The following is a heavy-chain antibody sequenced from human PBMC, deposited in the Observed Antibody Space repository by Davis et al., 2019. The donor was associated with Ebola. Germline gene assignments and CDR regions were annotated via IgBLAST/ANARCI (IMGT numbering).Heavy chain of an antibody. V-gene: IGHV4-59*01. D-gene: IGHD5-18*01. Sequence: MPSETLSLTCTVSGGSISSYYWSWIRQPPGKGLEWIGYIYYSGSTNYNPSFKSRVTISVDTSKNQFSLKLSSVTAADTAVYYCARDRGYLFGMDVWGQGTTVTVSS. CDR1: GGSISSYY. CDR3: ARDRGYLFGMDV. J-gene: IGHJ6*02. CDR2: IYYSGST.